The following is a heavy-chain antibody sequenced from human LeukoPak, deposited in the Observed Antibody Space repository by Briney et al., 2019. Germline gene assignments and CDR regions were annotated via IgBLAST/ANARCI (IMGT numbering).Heavy chain of an antibody. CDR2: ISSGSSYI. D-gene: IGHD4-23*01. CDR1: GGSISSSS. Sequence: PSGTLSLTCTVSGGSISSSSYYWGWIRQPPGKGLEWVSSISSGSSYIYYADSVKGRFTISRDNSKNTLYLQMNSLRAEDTAVYYCARRAGGYSHPYDYWGQGILVTVSS. V-gene: IGHV3-21*04. J-gene: IGHJ4*02. CDR3: ARRAGGYSHPYDY.